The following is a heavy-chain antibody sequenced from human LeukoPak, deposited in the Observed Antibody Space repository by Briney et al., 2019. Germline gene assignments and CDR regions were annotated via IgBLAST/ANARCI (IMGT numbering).Heavy chain of an antibody. Sequence: SQTLSLTCAISGDSVSSNSAAWNWIRQSPSRGLEWLGRTYYRSKWYNDYAVSVKSRITINPDTSKDQFSLQLNSVTPGDTAVYYCARDRYYYDSSGYYEPGFDYWGQGTLVTVSS. CDR3: ARDRYYYDSSGYYEPGFDY. CDR2: TYYRSKWYN. J-gene: IGHJ4*02. V-gene: IGHV6-1*01. CDR1: GDSVSSNSAA. D-gene: IGHD3-22*01.